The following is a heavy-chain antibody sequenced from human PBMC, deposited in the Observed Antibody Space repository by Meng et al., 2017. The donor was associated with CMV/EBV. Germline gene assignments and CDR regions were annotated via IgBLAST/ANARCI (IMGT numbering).Heavy chain of an antibody. CDR1: GYSISSSNW. D-gene: IGHD5-18*01. V-gene: IGHV4-28*05. J-gene: IGHJ6*02. CDR3: ARAFVDTAMVDYYYGMDV. Sequence: SETLSLTCAVSGYSISSSNWWGWIRQPPGKGLEWIGYIYYSGSIYYNPSLKSRVTMSVDTSKNQFSLKLSSVTAADTAVYYCARAFVDTAMVDYYYGMDVWGQGTTVTVSS. CDR2: IYYSGSI.